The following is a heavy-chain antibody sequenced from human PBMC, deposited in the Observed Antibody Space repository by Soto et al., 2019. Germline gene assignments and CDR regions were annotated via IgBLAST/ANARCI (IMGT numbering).Heavy chain of an antibody. CDR3: ARDDYGIYPY. D-gene: IGHD1-26*01. Sequence: ASVKVSCKASGYTVTDYYIHWVRQAPGQGLEWMGWIDPRSGATIYAQKFQDRVTMTRDTSISTAYMDLSRLRSDDTAVYYCARDDYGIYPYWGQGTLVTVSS. CDR1: GYTVTDYY. CDR2: IDPRSGAT. V-gene: IGHV1-2*02. J-gene: IGHJ4*02.